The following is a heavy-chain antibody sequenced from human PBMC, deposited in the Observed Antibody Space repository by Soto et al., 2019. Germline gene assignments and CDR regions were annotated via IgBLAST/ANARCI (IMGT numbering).Heavy chain of an antibody. CDR2: IYYSGST. CDR3: ARDALGYCTNGVCSYFDY. J-gene: IGHJ4*02. Sequence: PSETLSLTCTVSGGSISSGGYYWSWIRQHPGKGLEWIGYIYYSGSTYYNPSLKSRVTISVDTSKNQFSLKLSSVTAADTAVYYCARDALGYCTNGVCSYFDYWGQGTLVTVSS. CDR1: GGSISSGGYY. D-gene: IGHD2-8*01. V-gene: IGHV4-31*03.